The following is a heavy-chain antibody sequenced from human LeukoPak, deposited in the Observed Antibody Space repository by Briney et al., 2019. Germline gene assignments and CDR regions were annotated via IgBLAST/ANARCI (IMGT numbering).Heavy chain of an antibody. CDR1: GFTSSSYA. Sequence: GGSLRLSCAGSGFTSSSYAMSWVRQAPGKGLEWVANIKQDGSEKYYVDSVKGRFTISRDNAKNSLYLQMNSLRAEDTAVYYCARELTLPYWGQGTLVTVSS. J-gene: IGHJ4*02. V-gene: IGHV3-7*01. CDR3: ARELTLPY. CDR2: IKQDGSEK. D-gene: IGHD2-8*01.